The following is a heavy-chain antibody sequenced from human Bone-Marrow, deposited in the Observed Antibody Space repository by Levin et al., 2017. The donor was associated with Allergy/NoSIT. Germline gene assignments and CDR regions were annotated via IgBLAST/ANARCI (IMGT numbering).Heavy chain of an antibody. D-gene: IGHD6-13*01. CDR2: ISGSGAYT. Sequence: SCGASGFTFGSYAMSWVRQAPGKGLEWVSGISGSGAYTYYANSVKGRFSISRDNSKNTLYLQLNTLRAGDTAVYYCAKGGMAAAGSRTDSWGQGTLVTVSS. J-gene: IGHJ4*02. V-gene: IGHV3-23*01. CDR1: GFTFGSYA. CDR3: AKGGMAAAGSRTDS.